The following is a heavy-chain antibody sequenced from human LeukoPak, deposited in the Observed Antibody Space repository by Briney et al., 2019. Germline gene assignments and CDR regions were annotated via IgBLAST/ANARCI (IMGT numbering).Heavy chain of an antibody. J-gene: IGHJ3*02. V-gene: IGHV4-31*02. CDR2: IYYSGST. D-gene: IGHD3-3*01. CDR3: ARTNLEWQNAFDI. CDR1: GNY. Sequence: GNYWSWIRQHPGKGLEWIGYIYYSGSTYYNPSLKSRVTISVDTSKNQFSLKLSSVTAADTAVYYCARTNLEWQNAFDIWGQGTMVTVSS.